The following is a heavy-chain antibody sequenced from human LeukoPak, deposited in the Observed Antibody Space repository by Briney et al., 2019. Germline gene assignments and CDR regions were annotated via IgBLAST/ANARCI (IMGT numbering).Heavy chain of an antibody. CDR1: GFTFSSYG. Sequence: GGSLILSCAASGFTFSSYGMHWVRQAPGKGLEWVAVIWYDGSSEYYADSVKGRFTISRDNSKNTLYLQMNSLRADDTAVYYCARDHTNSWYYFDSWAREPWSPSPQ. V-gene: IGHV3-33*01. J-gene: IGHJ4*02. D-gene: IGHD6-13*01. CDR2: IWYDGSSE. CDR3: ARDHTNSWYYFDS.